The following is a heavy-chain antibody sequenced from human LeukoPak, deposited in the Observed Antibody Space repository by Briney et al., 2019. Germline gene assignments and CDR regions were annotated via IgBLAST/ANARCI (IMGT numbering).Heavy chain of an antibody. V-gene: IGHV1-46*01. CDR3: ARESLEMATNAFDI. J-gene: IGHJ3*02. D-gene: IGHD5-24*01. CDR2: INPPSGTT. Sequence: ASVKVSCKASGGTFSSYAISWVRQAPGQGLEWMGTINPPSGTTTYAQKFQGRVTLTRDTATSTVYMELSSLRSEDTAFYYCARESLEMATNAFDIWGQGTMVTVSS. CDR1: GGTFSSYA.